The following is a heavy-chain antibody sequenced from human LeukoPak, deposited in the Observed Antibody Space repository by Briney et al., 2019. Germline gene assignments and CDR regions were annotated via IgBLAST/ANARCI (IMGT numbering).Heavy chain of an antibody. V-gene: IGHV3-23*01. CDR1: GFTFSSYA. J-gene: IGHJ6*03. CDR3: AKYWGAYGDYRGRYMGV. D-gene: IGHD4-17*01. CDR2: LSGSGGST. Sequence: GGSLRLSCAASGFTFSSYAMSWVRQAPGKGLEWVSVLSGSGGSTYYADSVKGRFTISRDNSKNTLYLQMNSLRAEDTAVYYCAKYWGAYGDYRGRYMGVWGKGTTVTVSS.